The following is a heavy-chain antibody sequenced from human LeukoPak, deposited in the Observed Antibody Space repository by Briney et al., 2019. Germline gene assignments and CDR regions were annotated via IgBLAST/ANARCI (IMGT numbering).Heavy chain of an antibody. CDR1: GFTFSSYW. CDR2: IKQDGSEK. V-gene: IGHV3-7*01. D-gene: IGHD3-22*01. CDR3: ARPIYDSSGFDAFDI. Sequence: GGSLRLSCAASGFTFSSYWMSWVRQAPGKGLEWVANIKQDGSEKYYVDSVKGRFTISRDNAKDSLYLQMNSLRAEDTAVYYCARPIYDSSGFDAFDIWGQGTMVTVSS. J-gene: IGHJ3*02.